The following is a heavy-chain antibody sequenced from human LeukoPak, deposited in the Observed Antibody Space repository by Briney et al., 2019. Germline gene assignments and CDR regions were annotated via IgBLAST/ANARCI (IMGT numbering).Heavy chain of an antibody. CDR3: TRGGASSSGWYWPLGY. Sequence: GGSLRLSCTASGFTFGDYAMSWVRQAPGKGLEWVGFIRSKAYGGTTEYAASVKGRFTISRDDSKSIAYLQMNSLKTEDTAVYYCTRGGASSSGWYWPLGYWGQGTLVTVSS. J-gene: IGHJ4*02. D-gene: IGHD6-19*01. CDR1: GFTFGDYA. CDR2: IRSKAYGGTT. V-gene: IGHV3-49*04.